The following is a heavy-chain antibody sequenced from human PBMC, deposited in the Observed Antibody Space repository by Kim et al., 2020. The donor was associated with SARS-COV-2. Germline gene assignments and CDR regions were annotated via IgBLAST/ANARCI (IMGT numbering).Heavy chain of an antibody. Sequence: GGSLRLSCEAFGFTFTFNSYTLHWVRQAHQKGLEWVSSISGTSRYIYYADSVKGRFTISRDNAKNSLFLQMNGLKVDDTALYYCARTRTEAAAAPADYLG. CDR1: GFTFTFNSYT. CDR3: ARTRTEAAAAPADY. D-gene: IGHD6-13*01. V-gene: IGHV3-21*01. J-gene: IGHJ4*01. CDR2: ISGTSRYI.